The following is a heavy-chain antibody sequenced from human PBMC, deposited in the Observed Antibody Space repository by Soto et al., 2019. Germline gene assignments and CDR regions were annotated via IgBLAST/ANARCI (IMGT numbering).Heavy chain of an antibody. D-gene: IGHD6-13*01. Sequence: QVQLQESGPGLVKPSETLSLTCTVSGGSISSYYWSWIRQPPGKGLEWIGYIYYSGSTNYNPSLKSRVTMSVDTSKNQFSLKLSSVTAADTAVYYCARQRVRSSGWYDYNWFDPWGQGTLVTVSS. CDR2: IYYSGST. CDR1: GGSISSYY. CDR3: ARQRVRSSGWYDYNWFDP. V-gene: IGHV4-59*08. J-gene: IGHJ5*02.